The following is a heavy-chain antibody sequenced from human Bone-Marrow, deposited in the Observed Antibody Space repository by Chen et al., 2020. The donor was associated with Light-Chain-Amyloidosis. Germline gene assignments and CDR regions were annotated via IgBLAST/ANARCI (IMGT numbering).Heavy chain of an antibody. D-gene: IGHD5-12*01. CDR3: ARRRDGYNFDY. CDR2: IYPDDSYA. J-gene: IGHJ4*02. V-gene: IGHV5-51*01. CDR1: GYTLPNYW. Sequence: VQLEPPEARVKQPGEALQISCRRSGYTLPNYWIGWVRQMPGKGLEWMGVIYPDDSYARYSPSFEGQVTISADKSITTAYLQWRSLKASDTAMYYCARRRDGYNFDYWGQGTLVTVSS.